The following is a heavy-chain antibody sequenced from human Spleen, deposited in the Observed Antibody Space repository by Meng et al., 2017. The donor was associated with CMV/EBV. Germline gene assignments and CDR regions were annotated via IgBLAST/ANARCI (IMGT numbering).Heavy chain of an antibody. Sequence: SCKASGYTFTGHDFHWVRQAPGQGLEWMGWIHPHRGDTNYAQQFQGRVTLTRDTSINTGYMELTRLTSDDTAVYYCARDNNWGPDYWGQGTLVTVSS. V-gene: IGHV1-2*02. CDR2: IHPHRGDT. D-gene: IGHD7-27*01. J-gene: IGHJ4*02. CDR1: GYTFTGHD. CDR3: ARDNNWGPDY.